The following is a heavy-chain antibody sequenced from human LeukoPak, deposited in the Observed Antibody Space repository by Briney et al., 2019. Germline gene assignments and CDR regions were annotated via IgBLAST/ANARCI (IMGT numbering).Heavy chain of an antibody. CDR1: GFTFSSYA. V-gene: IGHV3-30-3*01. Sequence: GGSLRLSCAASGFTFSSYAMHWVRQAPGEGLEWVAVTSYDGSNKYYGDSVKGRFTISRDNSKNTLYLQMNSLRAEDTAVYYCARGGAYYDYVWGSVFDYWGQGTLVTVSS. J-gene: IGHJ4*02. CDR3: ARGGAYYDYVWGSVFDY. CDR2: TSYDGSNK. D-gene: IGHD3-16*01.